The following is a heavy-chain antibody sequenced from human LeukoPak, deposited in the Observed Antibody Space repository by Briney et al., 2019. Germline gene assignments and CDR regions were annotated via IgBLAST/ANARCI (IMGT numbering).Heavy chain of an antibody. V-gene: IGHV1-69*04. CDR1: GGTFSSYA. J-gene: IGHJ4*02. Sequence: GASVKVSCKASGGTFSSYAISWVRQAPGQGLEWMGRIIPILGIANYAQKLQGRVTMTTDTSTSTAYMELRSLRSDDTAVYYCARDYRRGGYPYYFDYWGQGTLVTVSS. D-gene: IGHD3-16*02. CDR3: ARDYRRGGYPYYFDY. CDR2: IIPILGIA.